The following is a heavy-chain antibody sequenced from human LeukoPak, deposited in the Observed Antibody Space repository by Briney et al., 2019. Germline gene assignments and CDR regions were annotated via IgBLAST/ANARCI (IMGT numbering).Heavy chain of an antibody. Sequence: SVKVSCKASGGTFSSYAVSWVRQAPGQGLEWMGGIIPIFGTANYAQKFQGRVTITADKSTSTAYMELSSLRSEDTAVYYCARDRSSWFKWFDPWGQGTLVTVPS. CDR3: ARDRSSWFKWFDP. V-gene: IGHV1-69*06. CDR2: IIPIFGTA. J-gene: IGHJ5*01. D-gene: IGHD6-13*01. CDR1: GGTFSSYA.